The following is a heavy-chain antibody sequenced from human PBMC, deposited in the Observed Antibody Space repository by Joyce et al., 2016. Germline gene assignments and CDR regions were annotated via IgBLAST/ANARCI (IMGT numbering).Heavy chain of an antibody. CDR3: ARRAWTCTLLKCHLDT. J-gene: IGHJ5*02. CDR2: NWPGDCDT. V-gene: IGHV5-51*01. CDR1: GYDFNNYW. D-gene: IGHD5/OR15-5a*01. Sequence: EVQLVQSGAEVKKPGESLKISCKASGYDFNNYWIVWVRQMPGKGLEGMVINWPGDCDTRYNPSFQGQVTISVDKTQTTAYLQWNNVTASDTAKYYCARRAWTCTLLKCHLDTWGQGTQVTVSS.